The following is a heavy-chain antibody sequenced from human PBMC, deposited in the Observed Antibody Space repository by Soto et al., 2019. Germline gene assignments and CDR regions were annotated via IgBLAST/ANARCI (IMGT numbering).Heavy chain of an antibody. CDR3: ARDLPQYDFWSGYGYYGMDV. CDR2: ISYDGSNK. V-gene: IGHV3-30-3*01. J-gene: IGHJ6*02. D-gene: IGHD3-3*01. Sequence: PGGSLRLSCAASGFTFSSYAMHWVRQAPGKGLEWLAVISYDGSNKYYADSVKGRFTISRDNSKNTLYLQMNSLRAEDTAVYYRARDLPQYDFWSGYGYYGMDVWGQGTTVTVSS. CDR1: GFTFSSYA.